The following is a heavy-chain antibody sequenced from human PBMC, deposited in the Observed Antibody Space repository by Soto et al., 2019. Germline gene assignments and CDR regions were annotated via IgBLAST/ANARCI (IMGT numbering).Heavy chain of an antibody. Sequence: SETLSLTCAVYGGSLSGYFWSWVRQPPGKGLEWIGEINHSGSTNYNPSLKSRVTMSADTSKHQFSLRLSSVTAADSAIYYCAVGPAASRRGHYYYYYMDVWGKGTTVTVSS. D-gene: IGHD2-2*01. V-gene: IGHV4-34*01. CDR3: AVGPAASRRGHYYYYYMDV. J-gene: IGHJ6*03. CDR2: INHSGST. CDR1: GGSLSGYF.